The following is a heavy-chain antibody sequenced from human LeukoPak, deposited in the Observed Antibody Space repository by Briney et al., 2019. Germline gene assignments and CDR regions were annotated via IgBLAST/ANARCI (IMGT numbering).Heavy chain of an antibody. D-gene: IGHD1-26*01. CDR3: AKEIVGAATPGAY. CDR2: VHKSGST. V-gene: IGHV4-4*02. J-gene: IGHJ4*02. Sequence: SETLSLTRAVSTDSITSNWWSWVRQPPGKGLEWIGEVHKSGSTNYYPSLQSRVTISIDKSKNQIALELTSVTASDTAVYYCAKEIVGAATPGAYWGQGILVTVSS. CDR1: TDSITSNW.